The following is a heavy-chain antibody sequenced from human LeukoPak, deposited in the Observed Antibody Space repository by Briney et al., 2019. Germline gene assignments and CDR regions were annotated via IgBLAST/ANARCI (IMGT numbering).Heavy chain of an antibody. CDR1: GYTFTSYY. J-gene: IGHJ6*03. Sequence: ASVKVSCKASGYTFTSYYMHWVRQAPGQGLEWMGIINPSGGSTSYAQKFQGRVTMTRGTSTSTVYMELSSLRSEDTAVYYCARDKASMVRGVIITSGNYYYMDVWGKGTTVTVSS. CDR3: ARDKASMVRGVIITSGNYYYMDV. D-gene: IGHD3-10*01. V-gene: IGHV1-46*01. CDR2: INPSGGST.